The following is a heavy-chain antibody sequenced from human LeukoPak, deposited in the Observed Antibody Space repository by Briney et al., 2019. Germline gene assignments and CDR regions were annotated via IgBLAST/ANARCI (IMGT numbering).Heavy chain of an antibody. J-gene: IGHJ6*02. V-gene: IGHV1-46*01. CDR1: GYTFTSYY. Sequence: ASVKVSCKASGYTFTSYYIHWVRQAPGQGLEWMEVINTGSGGTTYAQKFQGRVTMTRDTSTSTVYMELSSLRSEDTAVYYCARDVYGMDVWGQGTTVTVSS. CDR3: ARDVYGMDV. CDR2: INTGSGGT.